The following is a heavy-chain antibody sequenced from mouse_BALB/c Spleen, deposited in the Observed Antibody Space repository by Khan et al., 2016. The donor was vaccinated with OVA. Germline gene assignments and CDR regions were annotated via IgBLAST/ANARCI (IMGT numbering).Heavy chain of an antibody. CDR2: IDPFNGGT. CDR3: ARGAFGY. CDR1: GYSFTSYY. J-gene: IGHJ3*01. V-gene: IGHV1S135*01. Sequence: VQLQQSGPELMKPGASVNISCKASGYSFTSYYIHWVRQSHRKSLEWIGYIDPFNGGTDYNQKFKGKATLTVDKSSSTAYMHLSSLTSEDSAVDYCARGAFGYWGQGTLVTVSA.